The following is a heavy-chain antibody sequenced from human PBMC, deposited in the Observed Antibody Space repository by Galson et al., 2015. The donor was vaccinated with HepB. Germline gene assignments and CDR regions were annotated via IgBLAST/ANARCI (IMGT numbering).Heavy chain of an antibody. CDR1: GYTFTSYA. Sequence: SVKVSCKASGYTFTSYAMHWVRQAPGQRLEWMGWINAGNGNTKYSQKFQGRVTITRDTSASTAYMELSSLRSEDTAVYYCARDFWSGYYYYYYYGMDVWGQGTTVTVSS. V-gene: IGHV1-3*01. D-gene: IGHD3-3*01. CDR2: INAGNGNT. J-gene: IGHJ6*02. CDR3: ARDFWSGYYYYYYYGMDV.